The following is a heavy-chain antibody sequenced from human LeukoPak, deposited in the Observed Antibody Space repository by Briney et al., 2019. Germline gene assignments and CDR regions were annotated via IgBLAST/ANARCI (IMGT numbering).Heavy chain of an antibody. CDR2: ISGTSTTI. CDR3: ARELGDY. Sequence: GGSLRLSCAASGFTFRGYSMNWVRQAPGKGLEWVSYISGTSTTIYYADSVKGRFTISRDNAKNSLYLQMNSLRDEDTAVYYCARELGDYWGQGALVTVSS. J-gene: IGHJ4*02. V-gene: IGHV3-48*02. D-gene: IGHD7-27*01. CDR1: GFTFRGYS.